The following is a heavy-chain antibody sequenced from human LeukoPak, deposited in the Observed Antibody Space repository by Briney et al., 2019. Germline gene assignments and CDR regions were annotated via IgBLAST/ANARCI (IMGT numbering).Heavy chain of an antibody. CDR1: GFTFSSYW. CDR2: IKQDGSEK. CDR3: AKDHGWRGDLPSVFDY. V-gene: IGHV3-7*01. Sequence: PGGSLRLSCAASGFTFSSYWMSWVRQAPGKGLEWVANIKQDGSEKYYVDSVKGRFTISRDNAKNSLYLQMNSLRAEDTAVYYCAKDHGWRGDLPSVFDYWGQGTLVTVSS. J-gene: IGHJ4*02. D-gene: IGHD4-17*01.